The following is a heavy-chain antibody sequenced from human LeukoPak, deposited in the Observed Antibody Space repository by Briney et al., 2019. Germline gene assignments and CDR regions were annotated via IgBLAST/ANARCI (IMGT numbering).Heavy chain of an antibody. CDR1: GDNVSSNSVA. V-gene: IGHV6-1*01. J-gene: IGHJ2*01. CDR3: AREDATVPPDWCFDL. CDR2: TYYRSKWYN. Sequence: SQTLSLTCAISGDNVSSNSVAWNWIRQSPSRGLEWLGRTYYRSKWYNDYAVSVKSRITINPDTSKNQFSLHLNSVTPEDTAVYYCAREDATVPPDWCFDLWGRGTLVTVSS.